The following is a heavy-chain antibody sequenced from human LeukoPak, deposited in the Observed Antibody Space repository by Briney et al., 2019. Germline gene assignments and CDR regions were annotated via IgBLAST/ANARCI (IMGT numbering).Heavy chain of an antibody. D-gene: IGHD2-15*01. CDR1: GFTFSSYA. Sequence: GRSLRLSCAASGFTFSSYAMHWVRQAPGKGLEWVAFISYDGSNTYYADSVRGRFTISRDNSKNTLYLQMNSLRAEDTAVYYCARAGRVVVVVVATDIWGQGTLVTVSS. J-gene: IGHJ4*02. V-gene: IGHV3-30*04. CDR2: ISYDGSNT. CDR3: ARAGRVVVVVVATDI.